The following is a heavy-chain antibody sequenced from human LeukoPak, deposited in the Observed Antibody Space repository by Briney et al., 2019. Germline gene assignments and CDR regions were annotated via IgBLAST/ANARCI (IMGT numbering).Heavy chain of an antibody. V-gene: IGHV4-59*01. J-gene: IGHJ4*02. CDR3: AREGLGSYDY. D-gene: IGHD3-10*01. CDR1: GGSISSYY. CDR2: IYYSGST. Sequence: SETLSLTCTVSGGSISSYYWSWIRQPPGKGLECIGYIYYSGSTNYNPSLKSRVTISVDTSKNQFSLKLSSVTAADTAVYYRAREGLGSYDYWGQETLATVSS.